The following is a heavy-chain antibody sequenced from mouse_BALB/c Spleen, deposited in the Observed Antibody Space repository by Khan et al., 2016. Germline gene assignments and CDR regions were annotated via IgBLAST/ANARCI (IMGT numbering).Heavy chain of an antibody. Sequence: QVQLQQPGAELVKPGASVKLSCKASGYTFTSYDINWVRQRPEQGLEWIGWIFPGDGSTKYNEKFKGKATLTTDKSSSTAYMQLSRRTSEDSAVYFWARLYGSTDWYFDVWGAGTTVTVSS. V-gene: IGHV1-85*01. CDR3: ARLYGSTDWYFDV. D-gene: IGHD1-1*01. J-gene: IGHJ1*01. CDR2: IFPGDGST. CDR1: GYTFTSYD.